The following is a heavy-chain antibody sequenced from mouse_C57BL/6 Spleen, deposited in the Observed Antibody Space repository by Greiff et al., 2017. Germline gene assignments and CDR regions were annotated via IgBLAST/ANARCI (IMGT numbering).Heavy chain of an antibody. V-gene: IGHV1-54*01. CDR3: ARSSGYAMDY. J-gene: IGHJ4*01. CDR2: INPGSGGT. CDR1: GYAFTNYL. Sequence: QVQLQQSGAELVRPGTSVKVSCKASGYAFTNYLIEWVKQRPGQGLEWIGVINPGSGGTNYNEKFKGKATLTADKSSSTAYMQLSSLTSEDSAVYFWARSSGYAMDYWGQGTSVTVSS.